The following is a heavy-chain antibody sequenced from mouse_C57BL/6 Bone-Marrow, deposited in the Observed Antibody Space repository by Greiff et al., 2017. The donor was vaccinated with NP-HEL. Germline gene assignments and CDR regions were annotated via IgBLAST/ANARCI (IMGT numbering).Heavy chain of an antibody. CDR1: GYTFTSYW. CDR3: ARQDGSSPMDY. D-gene: IGHD1-1*01. J-gene: IGHJ4*01. Sequence: QVQLQQSGAELVKPGASVKMSCKASGYTFTSYWITWVKQRPGQGLEWIGDIYPGSGSTNYNEKFKSKATLTVDTSSSTAYMQLSSLTSEDSAVYYCARQDGSSPMDYWGKGTSVTVSS. V-gene: IGHV1-55*01. CDR2: IYPGSGST.